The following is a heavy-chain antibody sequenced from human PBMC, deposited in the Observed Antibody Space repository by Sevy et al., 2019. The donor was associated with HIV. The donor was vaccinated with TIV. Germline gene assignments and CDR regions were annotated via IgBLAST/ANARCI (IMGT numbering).Heavy chain of an antibody. CDR3: ARVRNVIDYFDY. CDR1: GFTFSDYY. J-gene: IGHJ4*02. D-gene: IGHD1-1*01. V-gene: IGHV3-11*06. Sequence: GGSLRLSCAASGFTFSDYYMNWIRQAPGKGLEWVSYISSSSSYTNYADSVKGRFTISRDNAKNSLYLQMNSLRAEDTAVYYCARVRNVIDYFDYWVQGTLVTVSS. CDR2: ISSSSSYT.